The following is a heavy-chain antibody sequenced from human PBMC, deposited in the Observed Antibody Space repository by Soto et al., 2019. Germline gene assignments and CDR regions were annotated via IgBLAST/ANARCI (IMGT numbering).Heavy chain of an antibody. V-gene: IGHV3-7*01. Sequence: EVHLVESGGGLVLPGGSLRLSCAASGFTFSSYWMSWVRQTPGKGLEWVGNINPDGSEKYYVDSVRGRFTISRDNAANTLYLQMNSLRAEDTAVYYCARTMTASTDDYWGQGTLVTVSS. CDR3: ARTMTASTDDY. CDR2: INPDGSEK. CDR1: GFTFSSYW. D-gene: IGHD3-22*01. J-gene: IGHJ4*02.